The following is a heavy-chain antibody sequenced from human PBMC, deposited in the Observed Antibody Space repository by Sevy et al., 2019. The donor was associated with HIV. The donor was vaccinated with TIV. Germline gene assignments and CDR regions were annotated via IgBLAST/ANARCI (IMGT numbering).Heavy chain of an antibody. CDR2: ISRNGDST. Sequence: GGSLRLSCSASGFTFSSYGIHWVRQAPGKGLEYVSAISRNGDSTYYADSVKGRFTISRDNSKHTVYLQMSSLRGYDSAVYYCIKPRTTTTVVFDYWGQGTLVTVSS. V-gene: IGHV3-64D*06. J-gene: IGHJ4*02. D-gene: IGHD1-1*01. CDR1: GFTFSSYG. CDR3: IKPRTTTTVVFDY.